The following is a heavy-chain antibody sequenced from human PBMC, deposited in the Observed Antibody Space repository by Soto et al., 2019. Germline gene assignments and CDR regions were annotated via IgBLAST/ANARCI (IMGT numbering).Heavy chain of an antibody. Sequence: AALGKVSCKASGYTFTSSGINWVRQAPGQGLEWMGWISAYNGNTNYAQKLQGRVTMTTDTSTSTAYMELRSLRSDDAAVYYCARDLPHGSGSYWINWFDPWGQGTLVTVSS. V-gene: IGHV1-18*01. J-gene: IGHJ5*02. CDR3: ARDLPHGSGSYWINWFDP. CDR2: ISAYNGNT. CDR1: GYTFTSSG. D-gene: IGHD3-10*01.